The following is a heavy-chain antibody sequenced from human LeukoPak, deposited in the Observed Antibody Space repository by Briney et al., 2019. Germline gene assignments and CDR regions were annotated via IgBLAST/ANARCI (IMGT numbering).Heavy chain of an antibody. D-gene: IGHD4-23*01. J-gene: IGHJ6*02. V-gene: IGHV4-59*12. CDR1: GGSISSYY. CDR2: IYYSGTT. Sequence: SETLSLTCTVSGGSISSYYWSWIRQPPGKGLEWIGYIYYSGTTNYNPSLKSRVTISVDTSKNQFSLKLSSVTAADTAVYYCARGGGGGNSYYYYGMDVWGQGTTVTVSS. CDR3: ARGGGGGNSYYYYGMDV.